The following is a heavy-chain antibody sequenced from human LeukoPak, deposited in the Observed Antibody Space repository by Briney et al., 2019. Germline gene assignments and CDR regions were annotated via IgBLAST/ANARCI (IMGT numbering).Heavy chain of an antibody. CDR1: GFTFSSNW. D-gene: IGHD3-10*01. Sequence: GGSLRLSCAASGFTFSSNWMSWVRQAPGKGLEWVANIKQDGSEKYYVDSVKGRFTISRDNAKNSLNLQMNSLRAEDTAVYYCARGGWFFDDWGQGSLVTVSS. CDR3: ARGGWFFDD. J-gene: IGHJ4*02. V-gene: IGHV3-7*01. CDR2: IKQDGSEK.